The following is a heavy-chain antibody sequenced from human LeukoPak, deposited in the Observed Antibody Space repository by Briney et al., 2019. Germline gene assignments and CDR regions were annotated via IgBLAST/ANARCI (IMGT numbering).Heavy chain of an antibody. CDR3: ARGRFSKSSNCFDP. Sequence: GWSMTLSCPASGFTFSSFAMNWVRQAAGKGLDWLSYISVGSGTIYYADSVKGRFTISRDNAKNSLYLQMNSLRAEDTAVYYCARGRFSKSSNCFDPWGQGTLVTVSS. CDR2: ISVGSGTI. CDR1: GFTFSSFA. V-gene: IGHV3-48*01. J-gene: IGHJ5*02. D-gene: IGHD3-16*01.